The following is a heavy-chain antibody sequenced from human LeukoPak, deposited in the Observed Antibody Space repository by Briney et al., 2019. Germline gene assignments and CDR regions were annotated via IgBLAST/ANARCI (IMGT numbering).Heavy chain of an antibody. V-gene: IGHV4-34*01. CDR3: ARGGRYYDSSGYYAVRRQYNWFDP. CDR2: INHSGST. J-gene: IGHJ5*02. CDR1: GFTFSSYS. D-gene: IGHD3-22*01. Sequence: GSLRLSCAASGFTFSSYSMNWVRQAPGKGLEWIGEINHSGSTNYNPSLKSRVTISVDTSKNQFSLKLSSVTAADTAVYYCARGGRYYDSSGYYAVRRQYNWFDPWGQGTLVTVSS.